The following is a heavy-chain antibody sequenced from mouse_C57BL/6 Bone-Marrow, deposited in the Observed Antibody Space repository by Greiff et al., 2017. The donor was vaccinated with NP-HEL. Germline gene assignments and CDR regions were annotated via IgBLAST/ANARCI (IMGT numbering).Heavy chain of an antibody. V-gene: IGHV1-55*01. CDR3: ARYGSSAAWFAY. CDR2: IYPGSGRT. D-gene: IGHD1-1*01. J-gene: IGHJ3*01. Sequence: VQLQQPGAELVKPGASVKMSCKASGYTFTSYWITWVKQRPGQGLEWIGDIYPGSGRTNYIAKFQSKATLSVDTSSSPASLQLSSLTSEDSAVYYCARYGSSAAWFAYGGQGTLVTVSA. CDR1: GYTFTSYW.